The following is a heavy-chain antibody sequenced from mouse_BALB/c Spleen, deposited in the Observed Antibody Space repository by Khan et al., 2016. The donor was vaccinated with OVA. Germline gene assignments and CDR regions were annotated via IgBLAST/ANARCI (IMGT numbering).Heavy chain of an antibody. CDR3: ARRYYDGQWYVGV. CDR1: GYSITSDYA. D-gene: IGHD1-1*01. Sequence: EVQLQESGPGLVKPSQSLSLTCTVTGYSITSDYAWNWIRQFPGNKLEWMAYISYSGSTRSNPSLNSRISITRDTSKNQFFLQLNSVTTEDTATYYCARRYYDGQWYVGVWGAGTTVTVSS. CDR2: ISYSGST. J-gene: IGHJ1*01. V-gene: IGHV3-2*02.